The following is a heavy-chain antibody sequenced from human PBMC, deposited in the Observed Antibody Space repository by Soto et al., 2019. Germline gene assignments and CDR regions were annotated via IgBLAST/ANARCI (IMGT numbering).Heavy chain of an antibody. CDR3: AKDRRKGYSSWTGGDYYYYYGMDV. V-gene: IGHV3-23*01. D-gene: IGHD6-13*01. CDR2: ISGSGGST. J-gene: IGHJ6*02. Sequence: HPGGSLRLSCAASGFTFSSYAMSWVRQAPGKGLEWVSAISGSGGSTYYADSVKGRFTISRDNSKNTLYLQMNSLRAEDTAVYYCAKDRRKGYSSWTGGDYYYYYGMDVWGQGTTVTVSS. CDR1: GFTFSSYA.